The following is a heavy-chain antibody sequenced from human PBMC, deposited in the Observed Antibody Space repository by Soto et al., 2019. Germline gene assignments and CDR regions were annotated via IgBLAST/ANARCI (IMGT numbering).Heavy chain of an antibody. CDR1: GFTFSSYW. V-gene: IGHV3-7*01. J-gene: IGHJ4*02. CDR3: ARPVRYFDWSITH. D-gene: IGHD3-9*01. Sequence: PGGSLRLSCAASGFTFSSYWMSWVRQAPGKGLEWVANIKQDGSEKYYVDSVKGRFTISRDNAKNSLYLQMNSLRAEDTAVYYCARPVRYFDWSITHWGQGTLVTVSS. CDR2: IKQDGSEK.